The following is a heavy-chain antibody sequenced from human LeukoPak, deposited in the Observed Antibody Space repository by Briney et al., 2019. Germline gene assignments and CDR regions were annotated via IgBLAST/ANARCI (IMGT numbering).Heavy chain of an antibody. J-gene: IGHJ4*02. CDR2: FDPEDGET. D-gene: IGHD4-17*01. CDR1: GYTLTELS. CDR3: ARAKDYGDYRDDY. Sequence: ASVKVSCKVSGYTLTELSMHWVRQAPGKGLEWMGGFDPEDGETIYAQNFQGRVTETEDTSTDTAYMELSSLRSEDTAVYYCARAKDYGDYRDDYWGQGTLVTVSS. V-gene: IGHV1-24*01.